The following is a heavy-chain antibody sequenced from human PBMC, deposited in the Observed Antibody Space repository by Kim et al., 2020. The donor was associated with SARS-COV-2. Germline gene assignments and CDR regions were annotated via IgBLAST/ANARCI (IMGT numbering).Heavy chain of an antibody. D-gene: IGHD4-17*01. V-gene: IGHV1-18*04. Sequence: ASVKVSCKASGYTFTSYGISWVRQAPGQGLEWMGWISAYNGNTNYAQKLQGRVTMTTDTSTSTAYMELRSLRSDDTAVYYCARDSMTVTTDDYFYPMDAWGQGTTVTVSS. CDR3: ARDSMTVTTDDYFYPMDA. CDR2: ISAYNGNT. CDR1: GYTFTSYG. J-gene: IGHJ6*02.